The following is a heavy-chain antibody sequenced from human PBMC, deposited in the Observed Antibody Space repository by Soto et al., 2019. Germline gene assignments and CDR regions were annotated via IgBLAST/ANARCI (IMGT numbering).Heavy chain of an antibody. D-gene: IGHD3-16*02. Sequence: GGSLRLSCAASGFTFSSYAMSWVRQAPGKGLEWVSAISGSGGSTYYADSVKGRFTISRDNSKNTLYLQMNSLRAEDTAVYYCAQDRDMLTLGGVIVLGYSDYWGLGT. J-gene: IGHJ4*02. CDR1: GFTFSSYA. V-gene: IGHV3-23*01. CDR2: ISGSGGST. CDR3: AQDRDMLTLGGVIVLGYSDY.